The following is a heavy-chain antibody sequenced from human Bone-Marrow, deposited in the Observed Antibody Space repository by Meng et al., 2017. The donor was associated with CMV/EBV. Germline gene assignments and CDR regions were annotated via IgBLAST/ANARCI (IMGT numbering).Heavy chain of an antibody. CDR2: IKEDGSEK. J-gene: IGHJ4*02. CDR1: GFTFSRYW. Sequence: GGSLRLSCAASGFTFSRYWMSWVRQAPGKGLEWVANIKEDGSEKYYVDSVKGRFTISRDNAKISLYLQMNSLRAEDTAVYYCARVIAAADYFDFWGPGTLVTSYS. V-gene: IGHV3-7*04. CDR3: ARVIAAADYFDF. D-gene: IGHD6-13*01.